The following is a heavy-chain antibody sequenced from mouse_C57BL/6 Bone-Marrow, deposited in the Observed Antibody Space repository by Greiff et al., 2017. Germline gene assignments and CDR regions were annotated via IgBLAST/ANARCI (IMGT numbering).Heavy chain of an antibody. Sequence: EVQLQQSGAELVRPGASVKLSCTASGFNIKDDYMHWVKQRPEQGLEWIGWLDPENGDTEYASKFQGKATIIADTSSNTAYLQLSRLTSEDTAVYYCARSLYSDWGFAYWGQGTLVTVSA. D-gene: IGHD2-12*01. CDR1: GFNIKDDY. CDR2: LDPENGDT. V-gene: IGHV14-4*01. J-gene: IGHJ3*01. CDR3: ARSLYSDWGFAY.